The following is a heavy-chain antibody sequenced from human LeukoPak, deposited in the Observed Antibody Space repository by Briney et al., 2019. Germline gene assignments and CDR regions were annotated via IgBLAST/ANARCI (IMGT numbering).Heavy chain of an antibody. V-gene: IGHV5-51*01. CDR3: ARFSAMAAANFDY. Sequence: NRGESLNISCKGSGYSFTSYWIGWVRQMPGKGLEWMGIIYPGDSDTRYSPSFQGQVTISADKSISTAYLQWSSLKASDTAMYYCARFSAMAAANFDYWGQGTLVTVSS. D-gene: IGHD5-18*01. CDR1: GYSFTSYW. J-gene: IGHJ4*02. CDR2: IYPGDSDT.